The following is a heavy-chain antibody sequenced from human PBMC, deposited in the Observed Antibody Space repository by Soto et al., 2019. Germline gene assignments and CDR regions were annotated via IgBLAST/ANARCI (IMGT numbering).Heavy chain of an antibody. J-gene: IGHJ4*02. V-gene: IGHV1-18*01. CDR3: ARGFVEWLSARFDY. Sequence: QVQLVQSGAEVKKPGASVKVSCKASGYTFTSYGISWVRQAPGQGPEWMGWISAYNGNTNYAQKLQGRVTMTTDTATSAAYRELRSLRSDGTAVYYWARGFVEWLSARFDYWGQGTLVTVSS. CDR1: GYTFTSYG. D-gene: IGHD3-3*01. CDR2: ISAYNGNT.